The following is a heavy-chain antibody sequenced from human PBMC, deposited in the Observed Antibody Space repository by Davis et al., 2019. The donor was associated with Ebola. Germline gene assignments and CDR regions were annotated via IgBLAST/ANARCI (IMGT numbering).Heavy chain of an antibody. CDR2: ISSSGSTI. J-gene: IGHJ5*02. CDR1: GFTFSSYA. Sequence: GGSLRLSCAASGFTFSSYAMSWIRQAPGKGLEWVSYISSSGSTIYYADSVKGRFSVSRDNANNSLYLQMHSLRADDTAVYYCARDRGRVFSSGSYNWIDPWGQGTLVIVSS. CDR3: ARDRGRVFSSGSYNWIDP. V-gene: IGHV3-11*01. D-gene: IGHD6-25*01.